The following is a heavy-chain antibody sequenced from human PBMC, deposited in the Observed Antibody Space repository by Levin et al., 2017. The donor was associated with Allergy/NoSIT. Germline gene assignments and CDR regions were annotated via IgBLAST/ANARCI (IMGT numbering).Heavy chain of an antibody. V-gene: IGHV5-51*01. J-gene: IGHJ6*02. Sequence: PGESLKISCEGSGYSFTSYWIGWVRQTPGKGLEWMGIIYPGDSDTRYSPSFQGQVTISVDKSISTAYLQWSSLKASDTATYYCARPGGVVVQKSNHWYFALDVWGQGTTVTVSS. CDR3: ARPGGVVVQKSNHWYFALDV. CDR2: IYPGDSDT. CDR1: GYSFTSYW. D-gene: IGHD2-21*01.